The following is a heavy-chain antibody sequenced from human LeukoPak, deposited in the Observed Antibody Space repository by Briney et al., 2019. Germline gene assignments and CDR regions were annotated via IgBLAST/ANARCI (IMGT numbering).Heavy chain of an antibody. J-gene: IGHJ5*02. CDR3: ARELNIKITLGGVIVKSSGWFDP. D-gene: IGHD3-16*02. CDR1: GYTFTSYD. CDR2: MNPNSGNT. Sequence: GASVKVSCKASGYTFTSYDINWVRQAPGQGLEWMGWMNPNSGNTGYAQKFQGRVTITRNTSISTAYMELSSLRSEDTAVYYCARELNIKITLGGVIVKSSGWFDPWGQGTLVTVSS. V-gene: IGHV1-8*03.